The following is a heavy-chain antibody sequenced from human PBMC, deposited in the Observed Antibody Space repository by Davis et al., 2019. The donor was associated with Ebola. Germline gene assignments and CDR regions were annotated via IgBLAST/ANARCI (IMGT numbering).Heavy chain of an antibody. D-gene: IGHD3-10*01. V-gene: IGHV3-13*01. CDR3: VRDPSGRGLDV. J-gene: IGHJ6*02. CDR2: IGIAGDT. Sequence: PGGSLRLSCAASGFTFRDYDMCWVRQVTGEGLEWVSGIGIAGDTHYSGSVKGQFTISRENAKNSVYLQMNSLRAGDTAVYYCVRDPSGRGLDVWGQGTTVTVSS. CDR1: GFTFRDYD.